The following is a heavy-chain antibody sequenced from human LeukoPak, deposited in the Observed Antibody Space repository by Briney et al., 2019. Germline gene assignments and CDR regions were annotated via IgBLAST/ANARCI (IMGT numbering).Heavy chain of an antibody. CDR3: ARDNPNCSSTSCYPHD. CDR1: GFIFSSYS. CDR2: ISSDSIYI. V-gene: IGHV3-21*01. Sequence: PEGSLRLSCAASGFIFSSYSMNWVRQTPGRGLEWVSSISSDSIYIYYADSVKGRFTISRDNAKNSLYLQMNSLRAEDTAVYYCARDNPNCSSTSCYPHDWGQGTLVTVSS. D-gene: IGHD2-2*01. J-gene: IGHJ4*02.